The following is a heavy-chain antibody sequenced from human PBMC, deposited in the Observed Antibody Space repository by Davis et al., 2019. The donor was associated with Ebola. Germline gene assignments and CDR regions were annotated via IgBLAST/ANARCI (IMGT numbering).Heavy chain of an antibody. CDR2: ISYDGSDK. CDR3: ARDSPDPYYYDSSGYTPGYFDL. V-gene: IGHV3-30*04. CDR1: GFTFSRYA. J-gene: IGHJ4*02. Sequence: GESLKISCAASGFTFSRYAMHWVRQAPGKGLEWVAVISYDGSDKYYADSVQGRFTISRDDSKNTLFLQMNSLTAEDTAVYYCARDSPDPYYYDSSGYTPGYFDLWGQGALVTGSS. D-gene: IGHD3-22*01.